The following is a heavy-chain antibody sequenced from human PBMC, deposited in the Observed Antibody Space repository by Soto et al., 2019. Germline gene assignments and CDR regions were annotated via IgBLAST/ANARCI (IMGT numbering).Heavy chain of an antibody. CDR2: INHSGST. D-gene: IGHD6-13*01. CDR3: ARGDSNTWKLDYFDN. J-gene: IGHJ4*02. Sequence: SERLTRTCAVCGVSGLSSCGCYWSCIRQPPGKGLEWIGEINHSGSTYYNPSLMSRVTISVDTSKNQFSLKLSSVTAADTAVYYCARGDSNTWKLDYFDNWGQGALVTV. CDR1: GVSGLSSCGCY. V-gene: IGHV4-34*01.